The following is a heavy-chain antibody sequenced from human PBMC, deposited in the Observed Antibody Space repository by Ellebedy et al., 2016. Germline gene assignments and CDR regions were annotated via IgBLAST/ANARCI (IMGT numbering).Heavy chain of an antibody. D-gene: IGHD3-9*01. CDR3: AKDDGRYFEWLGAAPQHY. CDR1: GFTFGSYA. J-gene: IGHJ4*02. Sequence: GGSLRLSXAASGFTFGSYAMSWVRQAPGKGLEWVSSISGSGGSTYYGDSVKGRFTISRDNAKNSLYLQMNSLRAEDTALYYCAKDDGRYFEWLGAAPQHYWGQGTLVTVSS. V-gene: IGHV3-23*01. CDR2: ISGSGGST.